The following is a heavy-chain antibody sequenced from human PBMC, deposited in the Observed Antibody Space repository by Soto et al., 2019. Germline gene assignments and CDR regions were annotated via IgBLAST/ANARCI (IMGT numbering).Heavy chain of an antibody. CDR1: GFTFSSYA. CDR3: ARVPSKFWSGYTSFDY. Sequence: ESGGGVVQPGRSLRLSCAASGFTFSSYAMHWVRQAPGKGLEWVAVTSYDGSNKDYAESVKGLFTISRDNSKNTLYLQMNSLRVEDTAVYYCARVPSKFWSGYTSFDYWGQGILVTVSS. J-gene: IGHJ4*02. V-gene: IGHV3-30-3*01. CDR2: TSYDGSNK. D-gene: IGHD3-3*01.